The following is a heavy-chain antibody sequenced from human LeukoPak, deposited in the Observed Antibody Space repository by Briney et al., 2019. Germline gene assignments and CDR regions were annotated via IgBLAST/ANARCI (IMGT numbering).Heavy chain of an antibody. Sequence: GGTLRLSCAASGFTFSSYGMSWVRQAPGKGLEWVSAISGGGGSTYYADSVKGRFTISRDNSRNTLYLQMNSLRAEDTAVYYCARDWSVTDAFDIWGQGTMVTVSS. V-gene: IGHV3-23*01. J-gene: IGHJ3*02. CDR2: ISGGGGST. D-gene: IGHD3-3*01. CDR1: GFTFSSYG. CDR3: ARDWSVTDAFDI.